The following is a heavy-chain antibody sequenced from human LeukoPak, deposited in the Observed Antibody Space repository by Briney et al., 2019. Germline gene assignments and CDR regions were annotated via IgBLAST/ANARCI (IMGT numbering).Heavy chain of an antibody. J-gene: IGHJ4*02. CDR2: ISSSGSTI. V-gene: IGHV3-11*04. D-gene: IGHD3-22*01. CDR1: GFTFSDYY. CDR3: ARDQNLGYYYDSSGYSYY. Sequence: GGSLRLSCAASGFTFSDYYMSWIRQAPGKGLERVSYISSSGSTIYYADSVKGRFTISRDNAKNSLYLQMNSLRAEDTAVYYCARDQNLGYYYDSSGYSYYWGQGTLVTVSS.